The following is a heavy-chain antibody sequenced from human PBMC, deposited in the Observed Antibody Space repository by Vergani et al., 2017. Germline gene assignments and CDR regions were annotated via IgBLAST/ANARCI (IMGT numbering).Heavy chain of an antibody. CDR3: EREGVWGSYRYTPSLLDY. V-gene: IGHV1-2*04. CDR2: INPNSGGT. CDR1: GYTFTGYY. D-gene: IGHD3-16*02. J-gene: IGHJ4*02. Sequence: QVQLVQSGAEVKKPGASVKVSCKASGYTFTGYYMHWVRQAPGQGLEWMGWINPNSGGTNYAQKFQGWVTMTRDTSISTAYMELSRLRSDDTAVYYCEREGVWGSYRYTPSLLDYWGQGTLVTVSS.